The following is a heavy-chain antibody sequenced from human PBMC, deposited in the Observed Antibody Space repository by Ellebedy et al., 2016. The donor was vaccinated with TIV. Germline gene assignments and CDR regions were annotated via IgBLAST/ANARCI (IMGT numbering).Heavy chain of an antibody. V-gene: IGHV3-23*01. CDR2: LSGRGEST. D-gene: IGHD3-22*01. CDR3: ATRGHSIGWFAD. Sequence: GESLKISCATSGFIFSDYAISWVRQPPGKGLEWVSTLSGRGESTFAADSVKGRFTISRDFSKRTVYLKMNSLRVEDTAVYFGATRGHSIGWFADWGQGTLVTVSS. CDR1: GFIFSDYA. J-gene: IGHJ5*02.